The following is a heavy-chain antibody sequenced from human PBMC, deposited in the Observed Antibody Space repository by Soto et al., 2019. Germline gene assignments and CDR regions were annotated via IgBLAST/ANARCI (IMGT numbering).Heavy chain of an antibody. CDR3: ARSYGSGSRPFDY. V-gene: IGHV1-69*02. CDR2: IIPILGMS. J-gene: IGHJ4*02. D-gene: IGHD3-10*01. Sequence: QVHLLQSGAEMKKPGSSVKVSCTAFGGTFTSYTFNWVRQAPGQRLEWMGRIIPILGMSSSAHNFQGRLTMIADKTTNTSYMVLSSLTSDETAIYYCARSYGSGSRPFDYWGQGTLVTVSS. CDR1: GGTFTSYT.